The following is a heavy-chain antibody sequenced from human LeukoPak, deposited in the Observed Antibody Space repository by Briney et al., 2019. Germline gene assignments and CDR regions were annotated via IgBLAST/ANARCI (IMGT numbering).Heavy chain of an antibody. V-gene: IGHV4-39*01. CDR2: IYYSGNT. D-gene: IGHD3-10*01. Sequence: SETLSLTCTVSGGSISSSSYYWGWIRQPPGEGLEWIGSIYYSGNTYYNPSLKSRVTISVDTSKNQFSLKLSSVTAADTAVYYCARCISMVRGVIRPPDYWGQGTLVTVSS. J-gene: IGHJ4*02. CDR1: GGSISSSSYY. CDR3: ARCISMVRGVIRPPDY.